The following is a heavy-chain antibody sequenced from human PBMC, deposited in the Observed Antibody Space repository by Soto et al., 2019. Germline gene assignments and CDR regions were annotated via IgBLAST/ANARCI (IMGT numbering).Heavy chain of an antibody. CDR2: IIPIFGTA. J-gene: IGHJ4*02. CDR3: AGYYYDSSGYYYPRD. V-gene: IGHV1-69*01. CDR1: GGTFSSYA. D-gene: IGHD3-22*01. Sequence: QVQLVQSGAEVKKPGSSVKVSCKASGGTFSSYAISWVRQAPGQGLEWMGGIIPIFGTANYAQKFQGRVTITADESTSTDYMELSSLRSEDTAVYYCAGYYYDSSGYYYPRDWGQGTLVTVSS.